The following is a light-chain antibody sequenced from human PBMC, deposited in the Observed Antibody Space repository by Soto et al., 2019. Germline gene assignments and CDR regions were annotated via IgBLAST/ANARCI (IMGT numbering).Light chain of an antibody. J-gene: IGKJ1*01. CDR3: QHHGTPPPSRT. CDR2: GAS. Sequence: EIVLTQSPGTLSLSPGERATLFCRASQSVSSSYLAWYQQKPGQAPRLLIYGASSRATGIPDRFSGSGSGTDLTLTISRLEHEDYAVYHGQHHGTPPPSRTFGQGTKVEIK. V-gene: IGKV3-20*01. CDR1: QSVSSSY.